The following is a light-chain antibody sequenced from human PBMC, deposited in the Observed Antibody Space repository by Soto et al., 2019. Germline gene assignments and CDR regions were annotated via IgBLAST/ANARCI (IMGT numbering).Light chain of an antibody. V-gene: IGLV2-23*01. Sequence: QSALTQPASVSGSPGQSITISCTGTSSDVGSYNLVSWYQQHPGKAPKLMIYEGSKRPSGVSNRFSGSKSGNTASLTISGLQAEYEADYYCCSYAGSSIYYVFGTGTKLTVL. J-gene: IGLJ1*01. CDR2: EGS. CDR3: CSYAGSSIYYV. CDR1: SSDVGSYNL.